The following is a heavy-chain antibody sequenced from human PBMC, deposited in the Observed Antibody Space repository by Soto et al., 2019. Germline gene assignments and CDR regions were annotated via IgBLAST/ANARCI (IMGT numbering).Heavy chain of an antibody. V-gene: IGHV4-39*07. CDR2: IYHSGST. CDR1: GGSISSISSY. Sequence: PSETLSLTCTFSGGSISSISSYLGWIRQPPGKGLEWIGYIYHSGSTYYNPSLKSRVTISVDRSKNQFSLKLSSVTAADTAVCYCAKDLPGELLPTCFDSWGQGTLVTVSS. J-gene: IGHJ5*01. D-gene: IGHD1-7*01. CDR3: AKDLPGELLPTCFDS.